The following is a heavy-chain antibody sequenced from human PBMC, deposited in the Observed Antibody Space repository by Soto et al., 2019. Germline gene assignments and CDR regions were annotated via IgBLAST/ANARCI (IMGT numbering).Heavy chain of an antibody. CDR3: AHAGDYDLLTFDH. D-gene: IGHD4-17*01. V-gene: IGHV2-5*02. J-gene: IGHJ4*02. CDR1: GFSLTTYDMG. Sequence: QITLKESGPTLVRPAQTLTLTCAFSGFSLTTYDMGVAWIRQPPGKALEWLALIYWDDDKRYSPSLKDRLAISKDTSRKQVVLTITNMDPGDTATDFCAHAGDYDLLTFDHWGPGTLVTVSS. CDR2: IYWDDDK.